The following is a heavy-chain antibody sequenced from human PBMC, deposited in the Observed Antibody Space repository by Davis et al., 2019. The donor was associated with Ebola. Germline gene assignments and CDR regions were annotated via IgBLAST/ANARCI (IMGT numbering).Heavy chain of an antibody. V-gene: IGHV1-3*01. J-gene: IGHJ4*02. CDR1: GFILTNYA. CDR3: ARASFGYNSGWYADY. D-gene: IGHD6-19*01. CDR2: VNGCNGNT. Sequence: ASVKVSCKASGFILTNYAIHWVRQAPGQRLEWMGWVNGCNGNTKYAQRFQGRVTITTDTSTSTVYLDLNSLRSDDTAVFSCARASFGYNSGWYADYWGPGSLVTVSS.